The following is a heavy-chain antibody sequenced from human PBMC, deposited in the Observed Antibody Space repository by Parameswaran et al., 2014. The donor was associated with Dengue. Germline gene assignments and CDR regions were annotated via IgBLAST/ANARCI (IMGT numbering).Heavy chain of an antibody. CDR3: ARVADPRSKSYYRPYDY. D-gene: IGHD3-10*01. CDR2: IKQDGSEK. V-gene: IGHV3-7*01. J-gene: IGHJ4*02. Sequence: VRQAPGKGLEWVAYIKQDGSEKQYVASVRGRFTISRDNAKSSLYLQMDTLRGEDTAVYYCARVADPRSKSYYRPYDYWGQGTLVTVSS.